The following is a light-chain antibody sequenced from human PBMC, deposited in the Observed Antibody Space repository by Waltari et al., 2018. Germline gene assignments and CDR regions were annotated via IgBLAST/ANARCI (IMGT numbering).Light chain of an antibody. CDR1: QSGLHAANIRNY. V-gene: IGKV4-1*01. CDR2: WAS. J-gene: IGKJ4*01. CDR3: QQYYSTPLT. Sequence: DIVMTVSSDPLGLSLGERATLSRKSSQSGLHAANIRNYLAWYQQRPGQSPKLLISWASTRQSGVPDRFSGSGSAADFTLTITSLQAEDVATYYCQQYYSTPLTFGGGTKVAIK.